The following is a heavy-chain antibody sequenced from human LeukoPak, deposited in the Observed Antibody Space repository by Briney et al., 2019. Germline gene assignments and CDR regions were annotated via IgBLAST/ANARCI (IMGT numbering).Heavy chain of an antibody. D-gene: IGHD3-22*01. CDR3: ARMSYYDSSGDNWFDP. CDR2: MNPNSGNT. J-gene: IGHJ5*02. CDR1: GGTFSSYA. V-gene: IGHV1-8*02. Sequence: ASVKVSCKASGGTFSSYAISWVRQATGQGLEWMGWMNPNSGNTGYAQKFQGRVTMTRDTSISTAYMELSSLRSEDTAVYCCARMSYYDSSGDNWFDPWGQGTLVTVSS.